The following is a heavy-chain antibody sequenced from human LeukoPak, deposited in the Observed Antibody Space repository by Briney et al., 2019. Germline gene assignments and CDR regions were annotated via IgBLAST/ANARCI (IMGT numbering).Heavy chain of an antibody. V-gene: IGHV4-34*01. CDR1: GGSFSGHY. CDR2: STHTGST. CDR3: ARRLSYYGMDV. D-gene: IGHD2/OR15-2a*01. Sequence: ETLSLTCAVYGGSFSGHYWTWIRQAPGKGLEWIGESTHTGSTNYNPSLKSRVTISVDASKNQFSLKLTSVSAADTAVYHCARRLSYYGMDVWGQGTTVTVSS. J-gene: IGHJ6*02.